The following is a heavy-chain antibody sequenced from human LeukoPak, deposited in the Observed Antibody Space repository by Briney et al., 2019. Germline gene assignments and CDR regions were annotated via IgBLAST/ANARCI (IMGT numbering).Heavy chain of an antibody. CDR1: GGTFSSYA. V-gene: IGHV1-69*05. CDR2: IIPIFGTA. Sequence: GASVKVSCKASGGTFSSYAISWVRQAPGQGLEWMGGIIPIFGTANYAQKFQGRVTMTSDMSTSTVYMELSSLRSEDTAVYYCARSSGYYSSLFYMHVWGKGTTVTVSS. J-gene: IGHJ6*03. D-gene: IGHD3-22*01. CDR3: ARSSGYYSSLFYMHV.